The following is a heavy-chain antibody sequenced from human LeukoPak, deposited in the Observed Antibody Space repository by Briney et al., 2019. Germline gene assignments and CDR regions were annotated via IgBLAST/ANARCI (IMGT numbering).Heavy chain of an antibody. Sequence: QPGRSLRLSCAASGFTFSSYAMHWVRQAPGKGLEWVAVISYDGSNKYYADSVKGRFTISRDNSKNTLYLQMNSLRAEDTAVYYCARDPVQGDSGGYSEYYFDYWGQGTLVTVSS. CDR1: GFTFSSYA. V-gene: IGHV3-30-3*01. D-gene: IGHD3-22*01. J-gene: IGHJ4*02. CDR2: ISYDGSNK. CDR3: ARDPVQGDSGGYSEYYFDY.